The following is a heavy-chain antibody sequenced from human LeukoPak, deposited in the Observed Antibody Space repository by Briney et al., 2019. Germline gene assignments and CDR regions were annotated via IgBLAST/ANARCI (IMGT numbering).Heavy chain of an antibody. CDR2: ISYDGSNK. CDR1: GFTFSSYA. D-gene: IGHD3-22*01. V-gene: IGHV3-30-3*01. Sequence: GGSLRLSCAASGFTFSSYAMHWVRQAPGKGLEWVAVISYDGSNKYCADSVKGRFTISRDNSKNTLYLQMNSLRAEDTAVYYCARDLPQLNYDSSGGEVYWGQGTLVTVSS. J-gene: IGHJ4*02. CDR3: ARDLPQLNYDSSGGEVY.